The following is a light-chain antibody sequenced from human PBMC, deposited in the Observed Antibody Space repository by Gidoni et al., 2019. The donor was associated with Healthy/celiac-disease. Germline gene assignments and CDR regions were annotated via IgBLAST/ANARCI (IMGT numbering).Light chain of an antibody. CDR1: QSISYY. J-gene: IGKJ2*01. Sequence: DIQMTQSPSSLSASVGDRVTITCRASQSISYYLKWYQQKPGKAPKHLIYAASSLQSGVPSRFSGSGSGTDFTITISSLQPGDFATYYCQQSYSTPYTFGQGTKLQIK. CDR3: QQSYSTPYT. CDR2: AAS. V-gene: IGKV1-39*01.